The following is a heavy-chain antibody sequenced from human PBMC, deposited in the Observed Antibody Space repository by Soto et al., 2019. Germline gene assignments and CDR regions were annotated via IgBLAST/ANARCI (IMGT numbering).Heavy chain of an antibody. CDR3: AHRVSYSVSCDVGWFDS. CDR1: GFSLSNSGVG. V-gene: IGHV2-5*02. CDR2: IYWDNDR. D-gene: IGHD3-10*01. J-gene: IGHJ5*01. Sequence: QITLKESGPTLVEPTQTLTLTCSFSGFSLSNSGVGVGWFRQAPGKALECLGIIYWDNDRRYNPSLQDRLSITKETSKNQVVVTMAYMEPVDTGTYYCAHRVSYSVSCDVGWFDSWGQGTPVTVS.